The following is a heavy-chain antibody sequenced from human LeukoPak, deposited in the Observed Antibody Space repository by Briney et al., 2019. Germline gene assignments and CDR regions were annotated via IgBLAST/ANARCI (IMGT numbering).Heavy chain of an antibody. CDR2: MNPNSGNT. J-gene: IGHJ4*02. D-gene: IGHD3-22*01. Sequence: ASVKVSCKASGYTFTSYDINWVRQATGQGLEWMGWMNPNSGNTGYAQKFQGRVTMTRNTSISTAYMELSSLRSEGTAVYYCASLGYYYDSSGYSYYFDYWGQGTLVTVSS. V-gene: IGHV1-8*01. CDR3: ASLGYYYDSSGYSYYFDY. CDR1: GYTFTSYD.